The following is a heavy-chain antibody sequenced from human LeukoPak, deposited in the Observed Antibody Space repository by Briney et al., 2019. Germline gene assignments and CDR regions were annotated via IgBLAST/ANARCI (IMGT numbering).Heavy chain of an antibody. J-gene: IGHJ4*02. Sequence: PGGSLRLSCAASGFTFSSYGMHWVRQAPGKGLERVAVIWYDGSNKYYADSVKGRFTISRDNSKNTLYLQMNSLRAEDTAVYYCARYRSSTDEFDYWGQGTLVTVSS. V-gene: IGHV3-33*01. CDR3: ARYRSSTDEFDY. CDR2: IWYDGSNK. CDR1: GFTFSSYG. D-gene: IGHD2-2*01.